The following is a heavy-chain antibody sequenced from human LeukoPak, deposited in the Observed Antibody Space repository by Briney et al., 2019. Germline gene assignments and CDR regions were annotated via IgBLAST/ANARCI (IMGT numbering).Heavy chain of an antibody. J-gene: IGHJ4*02. Sequence: ASVKVSCKASGYTFTTHTIHWVRQAPGQRLEWMGWINAGNGNTKYSQEFQDRVTITRDTSASTAYMELSSLRSEDMAVYYCARDIGSSWHGGNFDYWGQGTLVTVSS. D-gene: IGHD6-13*01. CDR2: INAGNGNT. CDR3: ARDIGSSWHGGNFDY. V-gene: IGHV1-3*03. CDR1: GYTFTTHT.